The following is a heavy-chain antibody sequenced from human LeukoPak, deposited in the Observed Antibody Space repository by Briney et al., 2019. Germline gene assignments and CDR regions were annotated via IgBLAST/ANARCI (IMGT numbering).Heavy chain of an antibody. D-gene: IGHD3-10*01. J-gene: IGHJ6*02. CDR1: GFTLSSYW. Sequence: PGGSLRLSCAASGFTLSSYWMSWVRQAPGKGLEWVANIKQDGSEKYFVDSVKGRFTISRDNAKNSLYLQMNSMRAEDTAVYYCATYDSGTGGMDVWGQGTTVTVSS. V-gene: IGHV3-7*02. CDR3: ATYDSGTGGMDV. CDR2: IKQDGSEK.